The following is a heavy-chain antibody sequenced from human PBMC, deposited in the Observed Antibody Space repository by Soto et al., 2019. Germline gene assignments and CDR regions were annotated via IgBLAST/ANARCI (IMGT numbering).Heavy chain of an antibody. D-gene: IGHD3-3*01. CDR2: IYSGGST. V-gene: IGHV3-66*01. J-gene: IGHJ4*02. CDR3: ARNDFGVVSNY. CDR1: GFTVSSNY. Sequence: EVQLVESGGGLVQPGGSLRLSCAASGFTVSSNYMSWVRQAPGKGLEWVSVIYSGGSTYYADSVKGRFTISRDNSKNTLYLQMNSLRAEDMAVYYCARNDFGVVSNYWGQGTLVTVSS.